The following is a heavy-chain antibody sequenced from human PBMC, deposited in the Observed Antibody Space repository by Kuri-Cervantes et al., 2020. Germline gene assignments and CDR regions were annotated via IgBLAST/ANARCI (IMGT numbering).Heavy chain of an antibody. D-gene: IGHD6-13*01. Sequence: SETLSLTCTASGGSISSYYWSWIRQPAGKGLEWIGRIYTSGSTNYNPSLKSRVTMSVDTSKNQFSLKLSSVTAADTAVYYCARISSSWYLYYGMDVWGQGTTVTVSS. CDR1: GGSISSYY. CDR3: ARISSSWYLYYGMDV. V-gene: IGHV4-4*07. J-gene: IGHJ6*02. CDR2: IYTSGST.